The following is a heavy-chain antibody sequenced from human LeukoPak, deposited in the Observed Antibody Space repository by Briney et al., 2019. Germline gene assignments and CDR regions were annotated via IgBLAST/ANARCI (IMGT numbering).Heavy chain of an antibody. CDR3: ARFEYSSSSGLDV. Sequence: SETLSLTCTVSGGSISSYYWSWIRQPPGKGLEWIGYIYYSGSTNYNPPLKSRVTISVDTSKNQFSLKLSSVTAADTAVYYCARFEYSSSSGLDVWGKGTTVTVSS. D-gene: IGHD6-6*01. CDR1: GGSISSYY. CDR2: IYYSGST. J-gene: IGHJ6*04. V-gene: IGHV4-59*01.